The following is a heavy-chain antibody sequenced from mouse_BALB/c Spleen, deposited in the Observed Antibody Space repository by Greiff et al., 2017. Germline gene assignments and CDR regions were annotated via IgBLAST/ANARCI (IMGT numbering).Heavy chain of an antibody. V-gene: IGHV6-6*02. CDR2: IRLKSDNYAT. J-gene: IGHJ4*01. D-gene: IGHD2-1*01. CDR3: TIYYGNYYAMDY. CDR1: GFTFSSYW. Sequence: EVMLVESGGGLVQPGGSMKLSCVASGFTFSSYWMSWVRQSPEKGLEWVAEIRLKSDNYATHYAESVKGKFTISRDDSKSRLYLQMNSLRAEDTGIYYCTIYYGNYYAMDYWGQGTSVTVSS.